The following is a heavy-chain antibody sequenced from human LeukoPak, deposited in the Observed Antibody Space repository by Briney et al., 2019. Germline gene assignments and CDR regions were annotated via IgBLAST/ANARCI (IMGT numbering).Heavy chain of an antibody. D-gene: IGHD6-6*01. J-gene: IGHJ6*02. CDR3: ARGVPAEAARPHFNYYYGMDV. V-gene: IGHV4-34*01. CDR1: GGSFSGYY. Sequence: PSETLSLTCAVYGGSFSGYYWSWIRHPPGKGLEWIGEINHSGSTNYNPSLKSRVTISVDTSKNQFSLKLSSVTAADTAVYYCARGVPAEAARPHFNYYYGMDVWGQGTTVTVSS. CDR2: INHSGST.